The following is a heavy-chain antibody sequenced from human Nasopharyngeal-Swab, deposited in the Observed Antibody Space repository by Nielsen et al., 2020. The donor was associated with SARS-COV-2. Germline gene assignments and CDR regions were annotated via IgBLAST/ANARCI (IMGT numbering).Heavy chain of an antibody. D-gene: IGHD3-3*01. CDR1: GFTFNNYN. Sequence: GGSLRLSCAASGFTFNNYNFNWVRQAPGPGLEWVSSISSSSSYIYYADSVKGRFTISRDNAKNSLYLQMNSLRAEDTAVYYCARDGLDYDFWSAYFMDVWGQGTTVTVSS. J-gene: IGHJ6*02. V-gene: IGHV3-21*01. CDR3: ARDGLDYDFWSAYFMDV. CDR2: ISSSSSYI.